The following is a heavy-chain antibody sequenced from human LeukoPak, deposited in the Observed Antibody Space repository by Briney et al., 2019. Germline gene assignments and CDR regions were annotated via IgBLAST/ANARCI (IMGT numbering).Heavy chain of an antibody. CDR1: GASISSNNCY. CDR3: ARQTYYDRRLLFTH. Sequence: SETPSLTCTVSGASISSNNCYWGWIRQPPGKGLEWIGSISHRGTTYYTPPLNSRVSISIDTSRNQFFLRLNSVTAADTAVYYCARQTYYDRRLLFTHWGQGILVTVSS. CDR2: ISHRGTT. V-gene: IGHV4-39*07. J-gene: IGHJ4*02. D-gene: IGHD3-22*01.